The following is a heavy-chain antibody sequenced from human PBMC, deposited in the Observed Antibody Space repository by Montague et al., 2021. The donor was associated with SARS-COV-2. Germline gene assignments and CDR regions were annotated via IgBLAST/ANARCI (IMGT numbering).Heavy chain of an antibody. D-gene: IGHD3-10*01. CDR1: GGSFSGYY. Sequence: SETLSLTCAVYGGSFSGYYWTWIRQSPGKGLEWIGSIYYSGSTYYNPSLKSRVTISVDTSKNQFSLKLSSVTAADMAVYYCARHVVWFGELLAFDIWGQGTMVTVSS. J-gene: IGHJ3*02. CDR3: ARHVVWFGELLAFDI. CDR2: IYYSGST. V-gene: IGHV4-34*01.